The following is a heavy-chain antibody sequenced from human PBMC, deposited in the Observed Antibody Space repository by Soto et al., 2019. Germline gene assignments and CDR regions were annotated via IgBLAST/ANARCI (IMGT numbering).Heavy chain of an antibody. V-gene: IGHV1-2*02. CDR3: ARAKDNCDDTSCLRPWFDP. CDR2: INPNSGGT. CDR1: GYSFTGYF. J-gene: IGHJ5*02. Sequence: ASVKVSCKASGYSFTGYFMHWVRQAPEEGLEWMGWINPNSGGTFYAEKFLGRVTMTRDTSISTVYMELNRLTSDDTAVYYCARAKDNCDDTSCLRPWFDPWGQGSQVTVSS. D-gene: IGHD2-2*01.